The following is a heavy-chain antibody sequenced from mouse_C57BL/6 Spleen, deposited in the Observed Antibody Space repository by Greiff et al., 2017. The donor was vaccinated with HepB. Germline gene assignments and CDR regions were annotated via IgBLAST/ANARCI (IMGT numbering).Heavy chain of an antibody. CDR1: GFNIKDDY. J-gene: IGHJ3*01. CDR2: IDPENGDT. D-gene: IGHD2-14*01. V-gene: IGHV14-4*01. Sequence: EVQLQQSGAELVRPGASVKLSCTASGFNIKDDYMHWVKQRPEQGLEWIGWIDPENGDTEYASKFQGKATITADTSSNTAYLQLSSLTSEDTAVYYCTTVLQGDWGQGTLVTVSA. CDR3: TTVLQGD.